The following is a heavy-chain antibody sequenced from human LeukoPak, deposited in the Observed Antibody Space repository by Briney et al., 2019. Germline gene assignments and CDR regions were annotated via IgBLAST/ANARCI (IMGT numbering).Heavy chain of an antibody. CDR1: GGSFSGYY. CDR2: INHSGST. J-gene: IGHJ4*02. Sequence: TSETLSLTCAVYGGSFSGYYWSWIRQPPGKGLEWIGEINHSGSTNYNPSLKSRVTISVDTSKNQFSLKLSSVTAADTAVYYCARGKNRSLFDYWGQGTLVTVSS. D-gene: IGHD1-14*01. V-gene: IGHV4-34*01. CDR3: ARGKNRSLFDY.